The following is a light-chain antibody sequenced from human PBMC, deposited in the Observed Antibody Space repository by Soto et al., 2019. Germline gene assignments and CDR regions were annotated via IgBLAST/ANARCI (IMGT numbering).Light chain of an antibody. CDR3: QQYDSTPPT. CDR2: GAS. J-gene: IGKJ1*01. CDR1: QSVNSNY. V-gene: IGKV3-20*01. Sequence: EIVLTQSPGTLSLSPGERATLSCRASQSVNSNYLAWYQRKPGQAPRLLIYGASNRATDIPYRFSASGSGTDFTLTITRLEAEVFAVYSCQQYDSTPPTFGQGTKMEVK.